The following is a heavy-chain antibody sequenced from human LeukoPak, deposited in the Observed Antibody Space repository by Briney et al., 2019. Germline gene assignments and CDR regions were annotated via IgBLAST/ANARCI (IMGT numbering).Heavy chain of an antibody. V-gene: IGHV3-23*01. CDR2: ISGSGGST. CDR1: GFTFSSYA. J-gene: IGHJ4*02. Sequence: GGSLRLSCAASGFTFSSYAMSWVRQAPGKRLEWVSAISGSGGSTYYADSVKGRFTISRDNSKNTLYLQMNSLRAEDTAVYYCAKVYYYDSSGYYYSPDYWGQGTLVTVSS. CDR3: AKVYYYDSSGYYYSPDY. D-gene: IGHD3-22*01.